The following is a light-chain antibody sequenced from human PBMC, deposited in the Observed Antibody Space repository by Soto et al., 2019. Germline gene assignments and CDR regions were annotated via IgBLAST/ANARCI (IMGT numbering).Light chain of an antibody. Sequence: QSVLTQPPSASGTPGQRVTISCSGSSSNIESNYVYWYQQLPGTAPKLLIYRNNQRPSGVPDRFSGSKSGTSASLAISGLRSEDEAEYYCAAWDDSLRDVVFGGGTKLTVL. J-gene: IGLJ2*01. V-gene: IGLV1-47*01. CDR3: AAWDDSLRDVV. CDR2: RNN. CDR1: SSNIESNY.